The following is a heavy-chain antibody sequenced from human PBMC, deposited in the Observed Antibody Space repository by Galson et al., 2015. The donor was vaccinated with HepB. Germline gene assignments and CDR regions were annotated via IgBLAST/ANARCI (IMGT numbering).Heavy chain of an antibody. V-gene: IGHV3-66*02. CDR2: IYSGGST. CDR1: GFTVSSNY. J-gene: IGHJ6*02. D-gene: IGHD4-17*01. CDR3: ARDQGDDYVNYYYYYGMDA. Sequence: SLRLSCAASGFTVSSNYMSWMRQAPGKGLEWVSVIYSGGSTYYADSVKGRFTISRDNSKNTLYLQMNSLRAEDTAVYYCARDQGDDYVNYYYYYGMDAWGQGTTVTVSS.